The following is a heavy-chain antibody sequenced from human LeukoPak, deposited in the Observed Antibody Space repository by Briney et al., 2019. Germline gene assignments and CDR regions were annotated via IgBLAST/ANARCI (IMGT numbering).Heavy chain of an antibody. J-gene: IGHJ4*02. CDR2: INPSGGST. CDR1: RYTFTSYY. V-gene: IGHV1-46*01. D-gene: IGHD6-13*01. Sequence: ASVKVSCKASRYTFTSYYMHWVRQAPGQGLEWMGIINPSGGSTSYAQKFQGRVTMTRDTSTSTVYMELSSLRSEDTAVYYCAGSIAAAGGGFDYWGQGTLVTVSS. CDR3: AGSIAAAGGGFDY.